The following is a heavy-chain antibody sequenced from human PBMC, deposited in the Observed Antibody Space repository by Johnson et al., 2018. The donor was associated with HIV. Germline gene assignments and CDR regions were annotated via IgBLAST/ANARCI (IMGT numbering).Heavy chain of an antibody. CDR1: GFTVSSNY. D-gene: IGHD6-6*01. CDR2: IYSGGST. Sequence: VQLVESGGGLVQPGGSLRLSCAASGFTVSSNYMSWVRQAPGKGLEWVSVIYSGGSTYYADSVKGRFTISRDNSKNTLYLQMNSLRAEDTAVYYCAKDPGRSSSAVAFDIWGQGTMVTVSS. CDR3: AKDPGRSSSAVAFDI. J-gene: IGHJ3*02. V-gene: IGHV3-66*01.